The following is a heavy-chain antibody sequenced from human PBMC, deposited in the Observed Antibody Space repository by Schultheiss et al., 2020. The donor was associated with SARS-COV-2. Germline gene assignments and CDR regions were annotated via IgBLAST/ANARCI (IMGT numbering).Heavy chain of an antibody. CDR2: INTNTGNL. J-gene: IGHJ6*02. CDR1: GYTFTRYA. V-gene: IGHV7-4-1*01. Sequence: ASVKVSCKASGYTFTRYAINWVRQAPGQGLEWMGWINTNTGNLTYAQGFTGRFVFSLDTSVSTAFLQIYSLKAEDTAVYYCARGDIYNYYGMDVWGQGTTVTVSS. D-gene: IGHD2-15*01. CDR3: ARGDIYNYYGMDV.